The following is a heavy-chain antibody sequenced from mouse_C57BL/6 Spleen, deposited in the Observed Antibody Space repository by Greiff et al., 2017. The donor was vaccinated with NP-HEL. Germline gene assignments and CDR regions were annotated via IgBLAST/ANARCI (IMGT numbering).Heavy chain of an antibody. CDR1: GYAFSSSW. J-gene: IGHJ2*01. CDR3: ARAGNDD. Sequence: QVQLQQSGPELVKPGASVKISCKASGYAFSSSWMNWVKQRPGKGLEWIGRIYPGDGDPNYNGKFQGKATLTADKSSSTAYMQLSSLTAEDSAVDFCARAGNDDWGQGTTLTVSS. V-gene: IGHV1-82*01. D-gene: IGHD1-1*01. CDR2: IYPGDGDP.